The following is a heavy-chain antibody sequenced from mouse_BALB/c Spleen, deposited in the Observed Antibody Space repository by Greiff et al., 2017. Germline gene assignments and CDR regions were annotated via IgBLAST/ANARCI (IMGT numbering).Heavy chain of an antibody. Sequence: EVMLVESGGDLVKPGGSLKLSCAASGFTFSSSGMSWVRQTPDKRLEWVATISSGGSYTYYPDSVKGRFTISRDNAKNTLYLQMSSLKSEDTAMYYCARQSNYYAMDYWGQGTSVTVSS. D-gene: IGHD2-5*01. CDR3: ARQSNYYAMDY. CDR2: ISSGGSYT. J-gene: IGHJ4*01. CDR1: GFTFSSSG. V-gene: IGHV5-6*02.